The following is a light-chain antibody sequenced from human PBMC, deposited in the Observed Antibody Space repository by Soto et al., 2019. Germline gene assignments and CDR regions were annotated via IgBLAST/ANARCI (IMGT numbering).Light chain of an antibody. J-gene: IGKJ5*01. CDR3: QPYDNLPPIT. Sequence: DIQMTQSPSSLSASVGDRVTITCQASQDISNYLNWYQQKPGKAPKLLIYDASNLETGVPSRFSGSGSGTDFTFTISSLQPEDIATYYCQPYDNLPPITFGQGTRLEMK. V-gene: IGKV1-33*01. CDR1: QDISNY. CDR2: DAS.